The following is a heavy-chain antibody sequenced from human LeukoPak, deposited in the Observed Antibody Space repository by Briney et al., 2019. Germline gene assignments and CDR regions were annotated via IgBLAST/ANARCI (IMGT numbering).Heavy chain of an antibody. CDR1: GFTFNSYW. D-gene: IGHD6-6*01. V-gene: IGHV3-7*01. Sequence: PGGSLRLSCAASGFTFNSYWMSWVRQAPGKGLGWVASIKQDGSEKYYVDSVKDRFTISRDNAKNSLYLQMNSLRAEDTAVYYCARLIAARTIYDYWGQGTLVTVSS. CDR3: ARLIAARTIYDY. CDR2: IKQDGSEK. J-gene: IGHJ4*02.